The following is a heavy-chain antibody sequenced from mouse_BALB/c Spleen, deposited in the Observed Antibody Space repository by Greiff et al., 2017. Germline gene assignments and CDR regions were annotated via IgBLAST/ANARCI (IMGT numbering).Heavy chain of an antibody. CDR1: GFTFSNYW. D-gene: IGHD4-1*01. CDR3: TPGTSLDY. J-gene: IGHJ2*01. CDR2: IRLKSNNYAT. Sequence: EVKLQESGGGLVQPGGSMKLSCVASGFTFSNYWMNWVRQSPEKGLEWVAEIRLKSNNYATHYAESVKGRFTISRDDSKSSVYLQMNNLRAEDTGIYYCTPGTSLDYWGQGTTLTVSS. V-gene: IGHV6-6*02.